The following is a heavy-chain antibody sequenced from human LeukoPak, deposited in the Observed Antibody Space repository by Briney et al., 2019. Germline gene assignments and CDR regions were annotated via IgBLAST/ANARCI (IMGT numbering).Heavy chain of an antibody. D-gene: IGHD3-10*01. Sequence: PGGSLRLSCAASGFTFSNYWVHWVRQAPGKGLVWVSRINTDGSSRNYADSVKGRFTISRDNAKNTLYLQMNSLRAEDTAVYYCARLRFGEFEDAFDIWGQGTMVTVSS. CDR2: INTDGSSR. J-gene: IGHJ3*02. V-gene: IGHV3-74*01. CDR1: GFTFSNYW. CDR3: ARLRFGEFEDAFDI.